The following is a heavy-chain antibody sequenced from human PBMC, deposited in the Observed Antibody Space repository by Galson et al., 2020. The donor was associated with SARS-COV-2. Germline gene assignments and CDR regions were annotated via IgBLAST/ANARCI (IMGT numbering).Heavy chain of an antibody. V-gene: IGHV4-39*01. CDR2: IYYSGST. J-gene: IGHJ3*02. CDR3: ARHGSSSWYLADAFDI. CDR1: GGSISSSSYY. D-gene: IGHD6-13*01. Sequence: SETLSLTCTVSGGSISSSSYYWGWIRQPPGQGLVWIRRIYYSGSTYYNPSLKSRVTISVDTSKNQFSLKLSSVTAADTAVYYCARHGSSSWYLADAFDIWGQGTMVTVSS.